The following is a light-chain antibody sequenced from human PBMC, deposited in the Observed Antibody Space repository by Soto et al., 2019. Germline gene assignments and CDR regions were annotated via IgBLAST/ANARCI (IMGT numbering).Light chain of an antibody. CDR3: AACDDSHNGLG. J-gene: IGLJ2*01. Sequence: QSVLTQPPSASGTTGQTVTISCSGSRSNIGSNTVDWYQQLPVTASKHLIYSNNQRPSGVPDRFSGSKSGTSASLAISGLQSEDEAEYYCAACDDSHNGLGFGGGTKVTVL. CDR2: SNN. CDR1: RSNIGSNT. V-gene: IGLV1-44*01.